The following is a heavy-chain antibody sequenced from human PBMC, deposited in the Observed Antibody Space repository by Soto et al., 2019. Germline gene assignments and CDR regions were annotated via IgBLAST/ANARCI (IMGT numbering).Heavy chain of an antibody. CDR2: INHSGST. Sequence: QVQLQQWGAGLLKPSETLSLTCAVYGGSFSGYYWSWIRQPPGKGLEWIGEINHSGSTNYNPSLKSRVTISVDTSKNQFSRKLSSVTAADTAVYYCARGTGRVRSYYYMDVWGKGTTVTVSS. V-gene: IGHV4-34*01. CDR1: GGSFSGYY. CDR3: ARGTGRVRSYYYMDV. J-gene: IGHJ6*03. D-gene: IGHD3-16*01.